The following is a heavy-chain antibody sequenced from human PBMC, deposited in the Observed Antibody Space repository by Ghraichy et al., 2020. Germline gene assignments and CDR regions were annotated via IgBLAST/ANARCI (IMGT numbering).Heavy chain of an antibody. Sequence: LSLTCTVFGGSISTYHWNWIRQPAGQGLEWIGRIYDTGVTYYNPSLNSRVSMSVDTAKNQFSLRLTSVTAADTAVYYCARVNFLVAGTEGMDVWGQGTTVTVSS. D-gene: IGHD6-19*01. V-gene: IGHV4-4*07. CDR3: ARVNFLVAGTEGMDV. J-gene: IGHJ6*02. CDR1: GGSISTYH. CDR2: IYDTGVT.